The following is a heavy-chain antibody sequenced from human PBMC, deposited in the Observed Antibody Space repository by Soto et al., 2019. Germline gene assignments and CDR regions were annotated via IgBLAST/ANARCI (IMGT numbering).Heavy chain of an antibody. V-gene: IGHV4-4*02. CDR2: IYHSGST. Sequence: QVPLQESGPRLVRPSGTLSLTCTVSSGSISTANWWSWVRQPPGRGLEWIGEIYHSGSTNYNLFLKSRVTRSVDKSKNQFSLRLSSVTAADTATYYCARRGGGVVLAATTPFDYWGQGTLVTVSS. CDR3: ARRGGGVVLAATTPFDY. CDR1: SGSISTANW. J-gene: IGHJ4*02. D-gene: IGHD2-15*01.